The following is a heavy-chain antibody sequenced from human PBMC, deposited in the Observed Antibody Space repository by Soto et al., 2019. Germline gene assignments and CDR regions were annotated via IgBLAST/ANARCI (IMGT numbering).Heavy chain of an antibody. Sequence: QVQLVESGGAVVQPGRSLRLSCAASGFTFSSYGMHWVRQAPGKGLEWVAVISYDGSNKYYADSVKGRFTISRDNSKNTVYLQMNSLRAEDTAVYYCAKAPGVAAAGPPCDYWGQGTMVPASS. J-gene: IGHJ4*02. V-gene: IGHV3-30*18. CDR3: AKAPGVAAAGPPCDY. D-gene: IGHD6-13*01. CDR1: GFTFSSYG. CDR2: ISYDGSNK.